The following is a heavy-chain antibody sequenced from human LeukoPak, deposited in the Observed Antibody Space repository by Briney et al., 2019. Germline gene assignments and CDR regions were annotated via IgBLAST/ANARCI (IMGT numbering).Heavy chain of an antibody. CDR3: TRDPPAVAINTYA. J-gene: IGHJ5*02. Sequence: HGVSLRLSCAASGLSVSSNFMIWVRQAPGKGLEWVSLIYSGGETSYADSVKGRFSISRDNSKNTLYLQMNSLRVEDTAVYYCTRDPPAVAINTYAWGQGTLVTVSS. CDR2: IYSGGET. D-gene: IGHD6-13*01. CDR1: GLSVSSNF. V-gene: IGHV3-66*01.